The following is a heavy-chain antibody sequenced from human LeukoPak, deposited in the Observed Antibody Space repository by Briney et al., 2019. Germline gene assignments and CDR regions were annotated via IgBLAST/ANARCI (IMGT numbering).Heavy chain of an antibody. CDR2: IYHSGST. CDR1: GYSISSGYY. Sequence: SETLSLTCTVSGYSISSGYYWGWIRQPPGKGLEWIGTIYHSGSTYYNPSLKSRVTISVDTSKNQFSLKLSSVTAADTAVYYCARGRRKSGAHYPYYYYYMDVWGKGTTVTVSS. CDR3: ARGRRKSGAHYPYYYYYMDV. V-gene: IGHV4-38-2*02. J-gene: IGHJ6*03. D-gene: IGHD3-10*01.